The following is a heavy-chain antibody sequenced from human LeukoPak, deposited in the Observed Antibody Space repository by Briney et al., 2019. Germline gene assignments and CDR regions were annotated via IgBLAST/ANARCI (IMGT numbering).Heavy chain of an antibody. CDR3: ARDWRSYGGPQGGYFDY. V-gene: IGHV1-69-2*01. D-gene: IGHD4/OR15-4a*01. CDR1: GYTFTDYY. CDR2: VDPEDGET. J-gene: IGHJ4*02. Sequence: ASVKISCKVSGYTFTDYYMHWVQQAPGKGLEWMGLVDPEDGETIYAEKFQGRVTITADTSTDTAYMELSSLRSEDTAVYYCARDWRSYGGPQGGYFDYWGQGTLVTVSS.